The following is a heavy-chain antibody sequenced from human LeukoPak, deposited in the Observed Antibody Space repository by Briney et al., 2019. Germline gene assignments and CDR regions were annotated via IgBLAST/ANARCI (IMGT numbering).Heavy chain of an antibody. D-gene: IGHD6-13*01. CDR2: INPNSGGT. Sequence: ASVKVSCKAAGYTFIDYYIQWLRQAPGQGLEWMGRINPNSGGTNYAQKFQGRVTMSRDTSINTAYMELSSLRSDDTAVYHCAIGIPALGTFDYWGQGTLVTVSS. V-gene: IGHV1-2*06. CDR3: AIGIPALGTFDY. J-gene: IGHJ4*02. CDR1: GYTFIDYY.